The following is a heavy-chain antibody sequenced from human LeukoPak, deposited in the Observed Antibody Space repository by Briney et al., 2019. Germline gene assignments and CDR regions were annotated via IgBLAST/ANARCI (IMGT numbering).Heavy chain of an antibody. Sequence: GGSLRLSCAASGSTFSPSAMTWVRQTPGKGLEWVSGISESGGATYYAGSAKGRFTISRDNSKNTLHLQMNSLRSDDTAVYYCATVGVGWVAFEYWGQGALVTVSS. CDR2: ISESGGAT. J-gene: IGHJ4*02. CDR1: GSTFSPSA. CDR3: ATVGVGWVAFEY. V-gene: IGHV3-23*01. D-gene: IGHD3-16*01.